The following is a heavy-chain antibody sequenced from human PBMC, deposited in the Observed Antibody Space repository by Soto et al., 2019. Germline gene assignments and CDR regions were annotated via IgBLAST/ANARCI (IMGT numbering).Heavy chain of an antibody. V-gene: IGHV3-23*01. CDR3: EKGFVSRGYFDY. CDR2: ISGGGGVT. Sequence: EVQLLESGGGLVQPGGSLRLSCAASGFTFSDFAMSWVRQPPGDGLQWVSAISGGGGVTYYADSVKGRFTISRHNSRNTVYLQMNSLRAEDTAVYYCEKGFVSRGYFDYWGQGTLVTVSS. J-gene: IGHJ4*02. D-gene: IGHD3-10*01. CDR1: GFTFSDFA.